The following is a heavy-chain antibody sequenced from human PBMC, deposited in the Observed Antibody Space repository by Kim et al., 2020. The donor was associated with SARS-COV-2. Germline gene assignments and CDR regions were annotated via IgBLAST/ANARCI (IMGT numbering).Heavy chain of an antibody. Sequence: SETLSLTCTVSGGSISSSSYFWGWIRQPPGKGLEWIGNIYYSGTTYYTPSLKSRVTIYIDTSENQFSLKVTSLTAADTAIYYCARHLGLRGAMEVWGLGTTVSVSS. V-gene: IGHV4-39*01. CDR2: IYYSGTT. CDR1: GGSISSSSYF. CDR3: ARHLGLRGAMEV. J-gene: IGHJ6*02.